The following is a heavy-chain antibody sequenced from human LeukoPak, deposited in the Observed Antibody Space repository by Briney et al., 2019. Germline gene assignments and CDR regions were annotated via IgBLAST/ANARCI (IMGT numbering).Heavy chain of an antibody. CDR2: IIPIFGTA. Sequence: ASVKVSCKASGGTFSSYAISWVRQAPGQGLEWMGGIIPIFGTANYAQKFQGRVTITADKSTSTAYMELSSLRSEDTAVYYCARGTERSSSWYSLKGYYYYYMDVWGKGTTVTVSS. D-gene: IGHD6-13*01. J-gene: IGHJ6*03. V-gene: IGHV1-69*06. CDR1: GGTFSSYA. CDR3: ARGTERSSSWYSLKGYYYYYMDV.